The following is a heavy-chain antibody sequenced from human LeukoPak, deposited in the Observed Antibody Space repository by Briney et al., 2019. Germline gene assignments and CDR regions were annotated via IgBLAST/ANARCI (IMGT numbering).Heavy chain of an antibody. V-gene: IGHV3-23*01. J-gene: IGHJ3*02. CDR1: GFTFRSYN. CDR3: ANRIPSDAFDI. D-gene: IGHD1-14*01. CDR2: ISGSGGST. Sequence: GGSLRLSCAAFGFTFRSYNMIWVRQAPGKGLEWVSAISGSGGSTYYADSVKGRFTISRDNSKNTLYLQMNSLRAEDTAVYYCANRIPSDAFDIWGQGTMVTVSS.